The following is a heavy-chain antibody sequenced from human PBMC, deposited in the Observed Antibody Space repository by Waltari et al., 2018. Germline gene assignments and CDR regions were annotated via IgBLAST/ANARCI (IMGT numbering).Heavy chain of an antibody. CDR1: GYPFTSYA. J-gene: IGHJ5*02. CDR3: ARNRGIAAAGLNWFDP. Sequence: QVQLVQSGAEVKKPGASVKVSCKASGYPFTSYAMHWVRQAPGQRLEWMGWINAGNGNTKYSQKFQGRVTITRDTSASTAYMELSSLRSEDTAVYYCARNRGIAAAGLNWFDPWGQGTLVTVSS. V-gene: IGHV1-3*01. D-gene: IGHD6-13*01. CDR2: INAGNGNT.